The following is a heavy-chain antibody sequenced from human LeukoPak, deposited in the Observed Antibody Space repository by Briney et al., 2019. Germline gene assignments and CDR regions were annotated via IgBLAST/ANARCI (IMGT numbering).Heavy chain of an antibody. V-gene: IGHV4-39*07. D-gene: IGHD6-13*01. CDR2: IYYSGST. Sequence: SETLSLTCTVSGGSISSSSYYWGWIRQPPGKGLEWIGSIYYSGSTYYNPSLKSRVTISVDTSKNQFSLKLSSVTAADTAVYYCARDGDPDSSSWYEGPELAAFDIWGQGTMVAVSS. CDR1: GGSISSSSYY. CDR3: ARDGDPDSSSWYEGPELAAFDI. J-gene: IGHJ3*02.